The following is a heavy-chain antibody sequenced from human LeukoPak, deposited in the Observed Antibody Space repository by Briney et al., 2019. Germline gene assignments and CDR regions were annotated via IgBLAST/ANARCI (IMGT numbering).Heavy chain of an antibody. CDR2: IIPIFGTA. CDR1: GGTLSSYA. J-gene: IGHJ4*02. CDR3: ARYIAAAAYFDY. D-gene: IGHD6-13*01. V-gene: IGHV1-69*13. Sequence: ASVKVSCKASGGTLSSYAISWVRQAPGQGLEWMGGIIPIFGTANYAQKFQGRVTITADESTSTAYMELSSLRSEDTAVYYCARYIAAAAYFDYWGQGTLVTVSS.